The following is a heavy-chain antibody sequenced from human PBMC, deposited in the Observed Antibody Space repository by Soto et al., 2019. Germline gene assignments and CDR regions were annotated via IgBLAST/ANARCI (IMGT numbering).Heavy chain of an antibody. D-gene: IGHD6-6*01. CDR2: ISYDGSNK. CDR3: ARDGRGSSSLSYYYYYYGMDV. CDR1: GFTFSSYA. V-gene: IGHV3-30-3*01. Sequence: GGSLRLSCAASGFTFSSYAMHWVRQAPGKGLEWVAVISYDGSNKYYADSVKGRFTISRDNSKNTLYLQMSSLRAEDTAVYYCARDGRGSSSLSYYYYYYGMDVWGQGTTVTVSS. J-gene: IGHJ6*02.